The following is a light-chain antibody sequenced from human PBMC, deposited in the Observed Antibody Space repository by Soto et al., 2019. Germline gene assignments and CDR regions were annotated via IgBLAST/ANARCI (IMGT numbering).Light chain of an antibody. V-gene: IGKV1-39*01. CDR3: QQSYSNPWT. J-gene: IGKJ1*01. CDR1: QSISSY. Sequence: DIQMTQSPSSLSASVGDRVTITCRASQSISSYLTWYQQKPGKAPRLLIYAASSLRSGVPSRFSGSGSGTDFTLTISSLQPEDVATYYCQQSYSNPWTFGQGTKVDIK. CDR2: AAS.